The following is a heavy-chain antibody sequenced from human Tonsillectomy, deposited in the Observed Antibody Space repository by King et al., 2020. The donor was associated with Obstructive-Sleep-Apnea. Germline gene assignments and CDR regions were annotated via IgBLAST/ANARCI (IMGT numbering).Heavy chain of an antibody. D-gene: IGHD6-13*01. J-gene: IGHJ6*02. Sequence: VQLVESGGGLVQPGGSLRLSCAASGFTFSSYAMSWVRQAPGKGLEWVSSISGYDVSTYYADSVKGRFTVSRDNSKNTLYLQMHSLRAEDTAVYYCAGGREQQLVYYGMDVWGQGTTVTVSS. CDR1: GFTFSSYA. CDR2: ISGYDVST. V-gene: IGHV3-23*04. CDR3: AGGREQQLVYYGMDV.